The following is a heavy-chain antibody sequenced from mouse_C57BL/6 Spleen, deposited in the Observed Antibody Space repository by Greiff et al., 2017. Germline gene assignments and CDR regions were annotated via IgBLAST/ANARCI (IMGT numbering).Heavy chain of an antibody. Sequence: EVQGVESGGGLVQPGASLRLSCAASGFTFTDYYMSWVRQPPGKAPEWLALIRNRANGYTTEYTASVKGRFTISRDNSLNLLYLQMNTLRAEDCATYYCVKAAAQSTPWFAYWGQGTLVTVSA. D-gene: IGHD3-2*02. V-gene: IGHV7-4*01. J-gene: IGHJ3*01. CDR1: GFTFTDYY. CDR2: IRNRANGYTT. CDR3: VKAAAQSTPWFAY.